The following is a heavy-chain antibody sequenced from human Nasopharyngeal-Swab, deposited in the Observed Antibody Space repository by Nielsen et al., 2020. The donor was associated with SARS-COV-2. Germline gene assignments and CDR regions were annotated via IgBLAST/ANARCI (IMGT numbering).Heavy chain of an antibody. V-gene: IGHV3-53*01. D-gene: IGHD3-22*01. J-gene: IGHJ4*02. Sequence: WIRQPPGKGLEWVSVIYSGGSTYYADSVKGRFTISRDNSKNTLYLQMNSLRAEDTAVYYCAREGTTYYYDSSGYYSEYYFDYWGQGTLVTVPQ. CDR2: IYSGGST. CDR3: AREGTTYYYDSSGYYSEYYFDY.